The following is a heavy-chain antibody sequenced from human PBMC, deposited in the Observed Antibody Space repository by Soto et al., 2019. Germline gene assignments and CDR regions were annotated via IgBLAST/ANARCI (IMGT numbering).Heavy chain of an antibody. Sequence: GGSLRLSCAASGFTFDDYAMHWVRQAPGKGLEWVSGISWNSGSIGYADSVKGRFTISRDNAKNSLYLQMNSLRAEDTALYYCAKGGGRGVVVADDYYYYYMDVWGKGTTVTVSS. CDR3: AKGGGRGVVVADDYYYYYMDV. CDR2: ISWNSGSI. V-gene: IGHV3-9*01. J-gene: IGHJ6*03. CDR1: GFTFDDYA. D-gene: IGHD2-15*01.